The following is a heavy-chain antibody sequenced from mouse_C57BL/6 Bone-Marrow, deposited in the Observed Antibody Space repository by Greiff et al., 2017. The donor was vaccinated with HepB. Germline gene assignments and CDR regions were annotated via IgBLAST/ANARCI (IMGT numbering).Heavy chain of an antibody. J-gene: IGHJ2*01. CDR3: ARLGVGRYYFDY. Sequence: QVQLQQPGTELVKPGASVKLSCKASGYTFTSYWMHWVKQRPGQGLEWIGNINPSNGGTNYNEKFKSKATLTVDKFSSTAYMQLSSLTSEDSAVYYCARLGVGRYYFDYWGQGTTLTVSS. V-gene: IGHV1-53*01. D-gene: IGHD1-1*02. CDR2: INPSNGGT. CDR1: GYTFTSYW.